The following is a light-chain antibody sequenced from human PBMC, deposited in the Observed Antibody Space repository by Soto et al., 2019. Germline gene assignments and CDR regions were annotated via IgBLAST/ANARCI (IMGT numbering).Light chain of an antibody. V-gene: IGKV1-39*01. CDR2: SAS. CDR3: QQSNSIPKT. Sequence: DIQMTQSPSSLSASVGDRVTITCRASLSIGSSLNWYQQKSWKAPKVLIYSASTLQSGVPSRFSVSGSGTDFTLTINTLQPEDFATYYCQQSNSIPKTFGQGTKVEIK. CDR1: LSIGSS. J-gene: IGKJ1*01.